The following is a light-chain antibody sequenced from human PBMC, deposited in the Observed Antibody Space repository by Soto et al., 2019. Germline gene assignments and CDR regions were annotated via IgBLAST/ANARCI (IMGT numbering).Light chain of an antibody. J-gene: IGKJ5*01. V-gene: IGKV3-15*01. CDR1: QTVSSY. Sequence: EIVLTQSPATLSLSPGERATLSCRASQTVSSYLLWYQQKPGQAPRLLIYDASTRATGVPARFSGRGSGTEFTLTISSLQSEDFAVYYCQQYTNWPPNTFGQGTRLENK. CDR3: QQYTNWPPNT. CDR2: DAS.